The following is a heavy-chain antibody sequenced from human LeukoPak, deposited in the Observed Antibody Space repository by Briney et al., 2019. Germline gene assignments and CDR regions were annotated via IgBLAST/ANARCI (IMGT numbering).Heavy chain of an antibody. CDR1: GYSISGGYY. J-gene: IGHJ4*02. CDR2: IYHSGST. CDR3: ARNSSGIHFDY. V-gene: IGHV4-38-2*01. D-gene: IGHD3-22*01. Sequence: TSSETLSLTCAVSGYSISGGYYWGWIRQPPGKGLEWIGSIYHSGSTSYKPSLKSRVTISVDTSKDQFSLKLSSVTAADTAVYYCARNSSGIHFDYWGQGTLVTVSS.